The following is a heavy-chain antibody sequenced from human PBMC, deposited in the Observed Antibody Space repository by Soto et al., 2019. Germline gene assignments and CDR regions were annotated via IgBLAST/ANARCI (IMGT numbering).Heavy chain of an antibody. CDR1: GGSISGGGYY. CDR3: AREHVVAASGTDWFDP. V-gene: IGHV4-31*03. CDR2: IYYSGST. J-gene: IGHJ5*02. Sequence: KTSETLSLTCTVSGGSISGGGYYWSWIRQHPGKGLEWIGYIYYSGSTYYNPSLKSRVTISVDTSKNQFSLKLSSVTAADTAVYYXAREHVVAASGTDWFDPWGQGTLVTVSS. D-gene: IGHD6-13*01.